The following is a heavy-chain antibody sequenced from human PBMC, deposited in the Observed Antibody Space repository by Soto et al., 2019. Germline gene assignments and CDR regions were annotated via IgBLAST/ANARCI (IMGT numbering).Heavy chain of an antibody. CDR1: GFTFSSYA. D-gene: IGHD2-8*01. CDR2: ISGSGGST. Sequence: GGSLRLSCAASGFTFSSYAMSWVRQAPGKGLEWVSAISGSGGSTYYADSVKGRFTISRDNSKNTLYLQMNSLRAEDTAVYYCAKDRHRYCTNGVCHPYDAFDIWGQGTMVTVSS. J-gene: IGHJ3*02. CDR3: AKDRHRYCTNGVCHPYDAFDI. V-gene: IGHV3-23*01.